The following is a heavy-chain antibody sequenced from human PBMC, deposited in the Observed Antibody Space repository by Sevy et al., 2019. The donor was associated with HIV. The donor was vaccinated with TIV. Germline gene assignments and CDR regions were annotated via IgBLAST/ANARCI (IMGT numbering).Heavy chain of an antibody. CDR3: AKEPPGQYFQH. V-gene: IGHV3-23*01. CDR1: GFTFSSYA. CDR2: ISGSGGST. Sequence: GGSLRLSCAASGFTFSSYAMSWVRQAPGKGLEWVSVISGSGGSTYYADSMKGRFTISRDNSKKTLYLQMNSLRAEDTAVYYCAKEPPGQYFQHWGQGTLVTVSS. J-gene: IGHJ1*01.